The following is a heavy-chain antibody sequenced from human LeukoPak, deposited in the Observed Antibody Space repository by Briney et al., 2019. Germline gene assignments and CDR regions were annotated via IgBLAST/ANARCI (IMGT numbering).Heavy chain of an antibody. CDR1: GFTFSSYA. J-gene: IGHJ4*02. D-gene: IGHD1-14*01. CDR2: ISGSGGST. CDR3: AKDPPTRYVRRNSFDY. V-gene: IGHV3-23*01. Sequence: PGGSLRLSCAASGFTFSSYAMSWVRQAPGKGLEWVSAISGSGGSTYYADSVKGRFTISRDNSKNTLYLQMNSLRAEDTAVYYCAKDPPTRYVRRNSFDYWGQGTLVTVSS.